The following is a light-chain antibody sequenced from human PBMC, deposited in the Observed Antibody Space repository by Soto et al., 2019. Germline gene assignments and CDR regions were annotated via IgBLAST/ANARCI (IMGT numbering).Light chain of an antibody. V-gene: IGKV3-20*01. CDR3: QQYGSSPRT. CDR1: QSISSSY. Sequence: EIVLTQSPGTLSLSPGEGTTLSCRASQSISSSYLAWYQQKPGQAPRLLIYGVSTRATGIPDRFSGSGSGTDFTLTISRLEPEDFAVYYCQQYGSSPRTFGQGPSWRSN. CDR2: GVS. J-gene: IGKJ2*01.